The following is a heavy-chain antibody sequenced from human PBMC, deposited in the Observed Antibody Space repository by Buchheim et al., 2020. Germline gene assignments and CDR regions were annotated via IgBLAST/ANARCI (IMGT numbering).Heavy chain of an antibody. D-gene: IGHD6-13*01. J-gene: IGHJ6*02. CDR3: ARVSSSWYGYYYGMDV. CDR1: GFTFSSYG. V-gene: IGHV3-33*01. Sequence: QVQLVESGGGVVQPGRSLRLSCAASGFTFSSYGMHWVRQAPGKGLEWVAVIWYDGSNKYYADSVKGRFTISRDNSKNTLYLQMNSLRAEDTAVYYCARVSSSWYGYYYGMDVWGQGTT. CDR2: IWYDGSNK.